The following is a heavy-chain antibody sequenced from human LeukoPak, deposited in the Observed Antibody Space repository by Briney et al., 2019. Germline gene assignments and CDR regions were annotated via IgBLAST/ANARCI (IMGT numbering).Heavy chain of an antibody. Sequence: PSETLSLTCTVSGYSISSGYYWGWIRQPPGKGLEWIGSIYHSGSTYYNPSLKSRVTISVDTSKNQFSLKLSSVTAADTAVYYCASSMVRGVISYYYMDVWGKGTTVTVSS. D-gene: IGHD3-10*01. CDR3: ASSMVRGVISYYYMDV. V-gene: IGHV4-38-2*02. J-gene: IGHJ6*03. CDR1: GYSISSGYY. CDR2: IYHSGST.